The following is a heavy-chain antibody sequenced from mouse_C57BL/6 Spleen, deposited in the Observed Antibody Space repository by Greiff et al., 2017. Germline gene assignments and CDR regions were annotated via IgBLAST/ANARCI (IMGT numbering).Heavy chain of an antibody. Sequence: QVQLQQPWAELVRPGTSVKLSCKASGYTFTSYWMHWVKQRPGQGLEWIGVIDPSDSYTNYNQKFKGKATLTVDTSSSTAYMQLSSLTSEDSAVYYCASKVHSSRSYWGQGTLVTVSA. V-gene: IGHV1-59*01. CDR1: GYTFTSYW. J-gene: IGHJ3*01. D-gene: IGHD3-1*01. CDR3: ASKVHSSRSY. CDR2: IDPSDSYT.